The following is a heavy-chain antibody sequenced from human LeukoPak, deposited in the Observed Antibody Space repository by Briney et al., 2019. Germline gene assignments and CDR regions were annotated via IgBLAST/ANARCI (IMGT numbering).Heavy chain of an antibody. V-gene: IGHV4-30-4*08. J-gene: IGHJ4*02. Sequence: SQTLSLTCTVSGGSISSGDYHWSWIRQPPGKGLEWIGYIYYSGSTYYNPSLKSRVTISVDTSKNQFSLKLSSVTAADTAVYYCASSNYYYGSGSYPTIDYWGQGTLVTVSS. CDR1: GGSISSGDYH. CDR3: ASSNYYYGSGSYPTIDY. D-gene: IGHD3-10*01. CDR2: IYYSGST.